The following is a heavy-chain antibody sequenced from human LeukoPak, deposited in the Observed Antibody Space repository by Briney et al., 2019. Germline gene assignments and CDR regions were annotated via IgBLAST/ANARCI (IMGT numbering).Heavy chain of an antibody. Sequence: HPGGSLRLSCAASGFTFSSYAMHWVSQAPGKGLEGVAVISFDGSNKYYADSVKGRFTISRDNSKNTLYLQMNSLRAEDTAVYYCAREGLYYGSGSPQRWFDPWGQGTLVTVSS. CDR1: GFTFSSYA. CDR3: AREGLYYGSGSPQRWFDP. J-gene: IGHJ5*02. CDR2: ISFDGSNK. V-gene: IGHV3-30-3*01. D-gene: IGHD3-10*01.